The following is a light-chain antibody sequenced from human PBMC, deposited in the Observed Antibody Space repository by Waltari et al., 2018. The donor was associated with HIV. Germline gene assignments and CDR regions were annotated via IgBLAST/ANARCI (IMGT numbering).Light chain of an antibody. J-gene: IGLJ3*02. CDR3: ATWDHELDSWV. V-gene: IGLV1-44*01. CDR1: SSNIGSDA. CDR2: NSK. Sequence: QSVLTQPPSAPGTPGQRIILSCSGSSSNIGSDAVYWYQQFPGTAPKLLSFNSKHRPSGVPDRFSASKSGTSASLAISGLQSDDEADYYCATWDHELDSWVFGGGTKLTVL.